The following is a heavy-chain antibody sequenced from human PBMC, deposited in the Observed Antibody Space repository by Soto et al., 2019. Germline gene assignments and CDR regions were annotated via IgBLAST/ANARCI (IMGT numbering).Heavy chain of an antibody. V-gene: IGHV5-10-1*01. J-gene: IGHJ6*02. CDR3: ARRSGYDFYYYGMDV. CDR2: IDPSDSYT. Sequence: VESLKISCKGSGYIFTSYWISCFLQMPGKGLEWMGRIDPSDSYTNYSPSFQGHVTISADKSISTAYLQWSSLKASDTAMYYCARRSGYDFYYYGMDVWGQGTTVTVSS. CDR1: GYIFTSYW. D-gene: IGHD5-12*01.